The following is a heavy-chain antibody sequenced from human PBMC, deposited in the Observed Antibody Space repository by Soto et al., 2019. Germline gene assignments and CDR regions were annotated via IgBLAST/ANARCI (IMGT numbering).Heavy chain of an antibody. CDR3: ATSTMTDAFDY. CDR2: IKDDGSKV. D-gene: IGHD3-3*01. V-gene: IGHV3-30*03. J-gene: IGHJ4*02. CDR1: GFSFNDYG. Sequence: QVQLVESGGGVVQPGKSLRLSCSTSGFSFNDYGFHWVRQAPGKGLEWVSLIKDDGSKVYYGDSVKGRFSISRDNSKNMVYLQMNSLRPGDTAIYYCATSTMTDAFDYWGQGTLVTVSS.